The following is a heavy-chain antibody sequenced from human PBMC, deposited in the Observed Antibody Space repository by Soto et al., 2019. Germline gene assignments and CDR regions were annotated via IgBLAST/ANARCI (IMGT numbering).Heavy chain of an antibody. V-gene: IGHV3-73*01. Sequence: EVQLVESGGGLVQPGGSLKLFCAASGFTFSDSAMHWVRQASGKGLEWVGRIRSKPNTDATAYAASVKGRFTISRDDSKNTAYLQMNSLKTEDTAVYYCTRHVDCSGGSCYSGYYYYMDVWGKGTTVTVSS. CDR1: GFTFSDSA. CDR3: TRHVDCSGGSCYSGYYYYMDV. CDR2: IRSKPNTDAT. D-gene: IGHD2-15*01. J-gene: IGHJ6*03.